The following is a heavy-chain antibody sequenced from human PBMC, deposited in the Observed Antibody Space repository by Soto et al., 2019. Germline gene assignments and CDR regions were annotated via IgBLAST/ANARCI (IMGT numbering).Heavy chain of an antibody. Sequence: ASVKVSCKASGYTFTSYGISWVRQAPRQGLEWMGWISAYNGNTNYAQKLQGRVTMTTDTSTSTAYMELRSLRSDDTAVYYCARGGGYCSSTSCFYYYYGMDVWGQGTTVTVS. CDR2: ISAYNGNT. V-gene: IGHV1-18*01. CDR3: ARGGGYCSSTSCFYYYYGMDV. J-gene: IGHJ6*02. D-gene: IGHD2-2*01. CDR1: GYTFTSYG.